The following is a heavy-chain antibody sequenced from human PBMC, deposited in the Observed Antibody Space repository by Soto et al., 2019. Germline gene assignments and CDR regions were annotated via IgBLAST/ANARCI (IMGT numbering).Heavy chain of an antibody. CDR3: ARGLMTGTMIVVVLDY. Sequence: QVQLVQSGAEVKKPGSSVKVSCKASGGTFSSYAISWVRQAPGQGLEWMGGIIPIFGTANYAQKFQGRVKIAADESTRTAYMELSSLRSEDTAVYYCARGLMTGTMIVVVLDYWGQGTLVTVSS. CDR2: IIPIFGTA. V-gene: IGHV1-69*12. D-gene: IGHD3-22*01. CDR1: GGTFSSYA. J-gene: IGHJ4*02.